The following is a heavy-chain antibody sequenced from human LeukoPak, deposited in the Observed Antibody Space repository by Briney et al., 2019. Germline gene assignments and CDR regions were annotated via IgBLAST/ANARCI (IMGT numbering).Heavy chain of an antibody. D-gene: IGHD6-13*01. Sequence: SVKVSCKASGYTFTGYYLHWVRQAPGQGLEWIGWIVVDSGNTNYAQKFQERVTITRDMSTSTAYMELSSLRSEDTAVYYCAALKIAAAGTYDGSSDSYYYLDVWGKGTTVTISS. CDR2: IVVDSGNT. CDR3: AALKIAAAGTYDGSSDSYYYLDV. V-gene: IGHV1-58*01. J-gene: IGHJ6*03. CDR1: GYTFTGYY.